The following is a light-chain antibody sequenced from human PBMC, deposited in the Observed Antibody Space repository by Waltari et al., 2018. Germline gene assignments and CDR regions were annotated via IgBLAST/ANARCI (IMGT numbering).Light chain of an antibody. J-gene: IGLJ3*02. CDR2: GVY. Sequence: QSVLTQPRSVSGSPGQSVAISCTGTSSDVGAYDYVSWYQQYPGKAPKVMIYGVYKRPSGVPVRFSGSKSGNTASLTISGLQAEDEADYYCCSYAGSNNLGVFGGGTKLTVL. CDR1: SSDVGAYDY. V-gene: IGLV2-11*01. CDR3: CSYAGSNNLGV.